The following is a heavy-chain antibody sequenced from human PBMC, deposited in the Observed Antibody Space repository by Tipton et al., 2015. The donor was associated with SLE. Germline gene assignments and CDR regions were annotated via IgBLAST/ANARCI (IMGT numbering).Heavy chain of an antibody. V-gene: IGHV4-39*02. Sequence: TLSLTCTVSSDSITSSRYQWGWMRQPPGKGLEWIGTMFYTGRSDYSPSLESRVTFSIDTSKTHFSLRLISVTAADTAVYYCAEGGAKGVLDYWGQGTLVTVSS. CDR3: AEGGAKGVLDY. CDR2: MFYTGRS. D-gene: IGHD2-8*01. J-gene: IGHJ4*02. CDR1: SDSITSSRYQ.